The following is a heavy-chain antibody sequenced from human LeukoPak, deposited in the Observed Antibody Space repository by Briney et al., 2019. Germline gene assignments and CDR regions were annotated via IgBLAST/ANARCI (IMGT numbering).Heavy chain of an antibody. CDR3: AKDDIGYCSGGSCWEGY. D-gene: IGHD2-15*01. CDR1: GFTFSSYA. CDR2: ISGSGGST. J-gene: IGHJ4*02. V-gene: IGHV3-23*01. Sequence: GGSLRLSCAASGFTFSSYAMSWVRQAPGKGLEWVSAISGSGGSTYYADSVKGRFTISRDNSKNTLYLQMNSLRAEDTAVYYCAKDDIGYCSGGSCWEGYWGQGTLVTVSS.